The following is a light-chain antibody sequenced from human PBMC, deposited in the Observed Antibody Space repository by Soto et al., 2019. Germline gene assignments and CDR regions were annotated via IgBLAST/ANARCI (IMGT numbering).Light chain of an antibody. CDR3: QQYYNTPFN. Sequence: DIVMTQSPDSLAVSLSERATINCKSSQSVLYSSNNKNYLAWYQQNPGQPPKLLIYWASTREFGVPDRFSGSGSGTDFTLTISSLQAEDVAVYYCQQYYNTPFNFGPGT. J-gene: IGKJ3*01. V-gene: IGKV4-1*01. CDR1: QSVLYSSNNKNY. CDR2: WAS.